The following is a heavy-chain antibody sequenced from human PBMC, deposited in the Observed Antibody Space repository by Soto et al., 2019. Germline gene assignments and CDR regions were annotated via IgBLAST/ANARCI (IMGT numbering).Heavy chain of an antibody. CDR2: IYYSGST. CDR3: ARFYYDFWSGYSTHNWFDP. J-gene: IGHJ5*02. Sequence: SETLSLTCTVSGGSISSYYWSWIRQPPGKGLEWIGYIYYSGSTNYNPSLKSRVTISVDTSKNQSSLKLSSVTAADTAVYYCARFYYDFWSGYSTHNWFDPWGQGTLVTVSS. CDR1: GGSISSYY. V-gene: IGHV4-59*01. D-gene: IGHD3-3*01.